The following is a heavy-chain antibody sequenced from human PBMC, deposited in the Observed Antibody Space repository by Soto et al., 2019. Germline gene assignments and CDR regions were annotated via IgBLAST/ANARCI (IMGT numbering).Heavy chain of an antibody. CDR2: IWFDGSNK. Sequence: SLRLSCAASGFTFSSYAIHWVRQAPGKGLEWVAIIWFDGSNKYYADSVKGRFSISRDNSKNTLFLQMDSLRAEDTAVYYCARGQLPAATTYFDFWGQGTLVTVYS. CDR1: GFTFSSYA. J-gene: IGHJ4*02. V-gene: IGHV3-33*01. CDR3: ARGQLPAATTYFDF. D-gene: IGHD2-15*01.